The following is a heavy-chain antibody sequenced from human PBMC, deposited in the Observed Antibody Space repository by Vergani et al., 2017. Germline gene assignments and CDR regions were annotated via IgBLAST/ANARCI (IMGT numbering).Heavy chain of an antibody. V-gene: IGHV3-7*01. CDR2: IKRDGTET. D-gene: IGHD5-18*01. CDR1: GFTFGDYY. CDR3: ARSPHGYTYGGYISEFDP. Sequence: EVHLEESGGGLVQPGGSLRLSCAASGFTFGDYYMAWIRLAPGKGLDWVASIKRDGTETFYVDSVKGRFTISRDNAKTTLYLQMNSLRDEDRGVYYCARSPHGYTYGGYISEFDPWGQGTLVTVAS. J-gene: IGHJ5*02.